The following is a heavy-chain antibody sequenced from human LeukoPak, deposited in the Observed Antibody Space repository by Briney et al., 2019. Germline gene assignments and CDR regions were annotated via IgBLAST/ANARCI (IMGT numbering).Heavy chain of an antibody. J-gene: IGHJ4*02. CDR2: INHNGEAI. CDR1: GFPFSSHV. Sequence: XGSLRLSCAASGFPFSSHVLSWVRQAPGKGLEWIAYINHNGEAIYYPDFVKGRFIISRDNAKNSLFLQMNDLRDEDTAVYYCARDYDWAFDFWGQGTRVTVSS. CDR3: ARDYDWAFDF. D-gene: IGHD3-9*01. V-gene: IGHV3-48*02.